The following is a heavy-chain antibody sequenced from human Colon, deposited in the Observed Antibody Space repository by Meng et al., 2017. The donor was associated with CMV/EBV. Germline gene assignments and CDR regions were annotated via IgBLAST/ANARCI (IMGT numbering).Heavy chain of an antibody. CDR3: ARGADVMVAATPKNYYYYNMDV. D-gene: IGHD2-15*01. V-gene: IGHV3-7*01. CDR2: IKQDGSQK. J-gene: IGHJ6*02. Sequence: ETLSLTCAASGFTFSDFWMSWVRQLPGKGLEWVANIKQDGSQKHYVDSVEGRFTISRDNAKNSVLLQMSSLRVEDTAVYYCARGADVMVAATPKNYYYYNMDVWGQGTTVTVSS. CDR1: GFTFSDFW.